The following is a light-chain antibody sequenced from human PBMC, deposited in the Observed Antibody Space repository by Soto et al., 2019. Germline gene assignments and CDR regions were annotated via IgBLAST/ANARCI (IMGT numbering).Light chain of an antibody. Sequence: EIVLTQSPATPSLSPGERATLSCRASQSVSSYLAWYQQKPCQAPRLLIYDASNRATGIPAGFSGSGSGTDFTFTISSLEPEAFAVYYCQQRSNGPPGITLGGGTKVELK. CDR1: QSVSSY. CDR3: QQRSNGPPGIT. CDR2: DAS. V-gene: IGKV3-11*01. J-gene: IGKJ4*01.